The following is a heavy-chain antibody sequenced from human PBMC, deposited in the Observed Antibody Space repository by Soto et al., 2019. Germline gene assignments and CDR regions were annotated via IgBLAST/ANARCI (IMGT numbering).Heavy chain of an antibody. Sequence: SETLSLTCTVSGGSISSYYWSWIRQPPGKGLEWIGYIYYSGSTNYNPSLKSRVTISVDTSKNQFSLKLSSVTAADTAVYYCARAGGITMVRGGGFDYWGQGTLVTVSS. D-gene: IGHD3-10*01. J-gene: IGHJ4*02. CDR3: ARAGGITMVRGGGFDY. CDR2: IYYSGST. V-gene: IGHV4-59*01. CDR1: GGSISSYY.